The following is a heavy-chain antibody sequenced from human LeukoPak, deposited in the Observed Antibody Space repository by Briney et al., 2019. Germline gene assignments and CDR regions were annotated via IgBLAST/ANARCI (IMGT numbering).Heavy chain of an antibody. CDR2: ISYGNT. J-gene: IGHJ5*02. D-gene: IGHD5-18*01. CDR1: GGSISTYY. CDR3: ARDKAHSYGRYFGP. V-gene: IGHV4-59*01. Sequence: SETLSLTCSVSGGSISTYYWNWIRQTPGKGLEWIGHISYGNTDYNPSLKSRVTISVDTSKNQFSLKLTSVTAADTAVYYCARDKAHSYGRYFGPWGQGALVTVSS.